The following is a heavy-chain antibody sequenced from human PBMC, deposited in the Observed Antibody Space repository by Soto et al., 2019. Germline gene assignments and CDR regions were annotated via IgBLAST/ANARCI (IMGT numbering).Heavy chain of an antibody. CDR2: IYYSGST. J-gene: IGHJ5*02. V-gene: IGHV4-39*01. D-gene: IGHD4-17*01. Sequence: QLQLQESGPGLVKPSETLSLTCTVSGGSISSSIYYWGWIRQPPGKGLEWIGSIYYSGSTYYSPSLKIRVTISVDTSKNQFSLKVSSVTAADTAVYYCARPVSLYGDDHPAWFDPWGQGILVTVSS. CDR1: GGSISSSIYY. CDR3: ARPVSLYGDDHPAWFDP.